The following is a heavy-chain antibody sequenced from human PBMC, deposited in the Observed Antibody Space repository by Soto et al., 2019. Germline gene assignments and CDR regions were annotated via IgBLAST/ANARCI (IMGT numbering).Heavy chain of an antibody. D-gene: IGHD3-22*01. CDR3: ARDSSGEYYFDY. J-gene: IGHJ4*02. Sequence: GGSLKLSCAASGFTVSSNYMSWVRQAPGKGLEWVSVIYSGGSTYYADSVKGRFTISRDNSKNTLYLQMNSLRAEDTAVYYCARDSSGEYYFDYWGQGTLVTVSS. CDR1: GFTVSSNY. CDR2: IYSGGST. V-gene: IGHV3-66*01.